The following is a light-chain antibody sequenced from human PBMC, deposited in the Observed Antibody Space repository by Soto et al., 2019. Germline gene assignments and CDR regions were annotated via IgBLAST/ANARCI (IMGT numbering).Light chain of an antibody. CDR2: DAS. V-gene: IGKV3D-11*01. CDR3: QQPSKWPAT. Sequence: VLSKSPATLSLSPGERATLSCRASQGVRSYLAWYQQKPGQAPRLLIHDASNRATGLPARFSGSGPGTDFPLPTSLLAPEDFTVSYSQQPSKWPATFGGGTKVDIK. CDR1: QGVRSY. J-gene: IGKJ4*01.